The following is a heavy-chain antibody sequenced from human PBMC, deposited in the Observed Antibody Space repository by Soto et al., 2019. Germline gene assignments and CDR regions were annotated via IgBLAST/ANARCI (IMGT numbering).Heavy chain of an antibody. J-gene: IGHJ3*02. D-gene: IGHD4-17*01. CDR2: IIPILGIA. V-gene: IGHV1-69*08. CDR3: ARDGTGYDYGYGDNDAFDI. Sequence: QVQLVQSGAEVKKPGSSVKVSCKASGGTFSSYTISWVRQAPGQWLEWMGRIIPILGIANYAQKFQGRLTITADKSTSTAYMELSSLRAEDTAVYYCARDGTGYDYGYGDNDAFDIWGQGTMVTVSS. CDR1: GGTFSSYT.